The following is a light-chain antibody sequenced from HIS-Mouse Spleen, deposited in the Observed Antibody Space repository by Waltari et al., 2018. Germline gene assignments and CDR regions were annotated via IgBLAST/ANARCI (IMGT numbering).Light chain of an antibody. CDR1: SSNIGNNY. CDR3: GTWDSSLSDV. CDR2: DNN. J-gene: IGLJ1*01. Sequence: QSVLTQPPSVSAAPGQKVTISCSGSSSNIGNNYVSWYQQLPGTAPKLLIYDNNKRPSGIPDRFSGSKSGTSATLGITGLQTGDEADYYCGTWDSSLSDVFGTGTKVTVL. V-gene: IGLV1-51*01.